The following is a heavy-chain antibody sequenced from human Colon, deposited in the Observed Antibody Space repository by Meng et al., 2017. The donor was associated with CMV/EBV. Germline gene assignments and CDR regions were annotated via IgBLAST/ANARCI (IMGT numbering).Heavy chain of an antibody. CDR2: IDWDGGNT. CDR3: VKGREGHNSYSFDL. CDR1: GFIFEDYA. Sequence: GGSLRLSCAASGFIFEDYAMHWVRQVPGKGLEWVSLIDWDGGNTYYADAVKGRFTISRDNSKDSLYLQMNSLRVEDTAVYYCVKGREGHNSYSFDLWGQGTPVTVSS. V-gene: IGHV3-43D*03. D-gene: IGHD5-24*01. J-gene: IGHJ4*02.